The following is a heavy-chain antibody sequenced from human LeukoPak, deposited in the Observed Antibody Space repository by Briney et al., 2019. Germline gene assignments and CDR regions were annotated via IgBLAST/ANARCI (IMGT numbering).Heavy chain of an antibody. CDR2: ISSSSSTI. CDR3: ARASRSSWYDYNWFDP. Sequence: GGSLRLSCAASGFTFTPYWMHWVRQAPGKGLEWVSYISSSSSTIYYADSVKGRFTISRDNAKNSLYLQMNSLRAEDTAVYYCARASRSSWYDYNWFDPWGQGTLVTVSS. V-gene: IGHV3-48*01. CDR1: GFTFTPYW. D-gene: IGHD6-13*01. J-gene: IGHJ5*02.